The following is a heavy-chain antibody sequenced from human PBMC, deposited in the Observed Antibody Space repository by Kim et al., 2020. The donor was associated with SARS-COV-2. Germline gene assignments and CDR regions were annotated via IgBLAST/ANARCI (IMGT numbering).Heavy chain of an antibody. D-gene: IGHD5-12*01. CDR3: TRDSYGGPPSDGFDV. Sequence: GGSLRLSCTASGFIFGAYSMTWVRQAPGKGLEWLGLISNKDTSWQIDYAVPVRGRFTIARDESKGFAYLKRNNLRSEDTAVCYCTRDSYGGPPSDGFDVWGQGTTVTVSS. CDR2: ISNKDTSWQI. V-gene: IGHV3-49*04. CDR1: GFIFGAYS. J-gene: IGHJ3*01.